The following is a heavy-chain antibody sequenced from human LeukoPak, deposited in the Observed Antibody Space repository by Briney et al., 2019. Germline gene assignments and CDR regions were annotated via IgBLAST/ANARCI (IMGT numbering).Heavy chain of an antibody. CDR2: ITRSSSAK. J-gene: IGHJ4*02. CDR1: GFTFNSYF. Sequence: GGSLRLSCAASGFTFNSYFMSWVRQAPGKGLEWVSYITRSSSAKFYADSVKGRFTISRDNAENLLYLQMNSLRAEDTAVYYCTRDQEGSDYWGQGTLVTVSS. V-gene: IGHV3-48*01. CDR3: TRDQEGSDY.